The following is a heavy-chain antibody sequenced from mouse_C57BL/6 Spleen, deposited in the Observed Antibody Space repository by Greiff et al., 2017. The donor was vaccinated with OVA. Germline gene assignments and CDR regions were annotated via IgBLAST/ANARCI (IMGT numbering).Heavy chain of an antibody. CDR2: ISSGSSTI. V-gene: IGHV5-17*01. J-gene: IGHJ3*01. D-gene: IGHD2-12*01. CDR1: GFTFSDYG. Sequence: EVKLMESGGGLVKPGGSLKLSCAASGFTFSDYGMHWVRQAPEKGLEWVAYISSGSSTIYYADTVKGRFTISRDNAKNTLFLQMTSLRSEDTAMYYCARHDGVAWFAYWGQGTLVTVSA. CDR3: ARHDGVAWFAY.